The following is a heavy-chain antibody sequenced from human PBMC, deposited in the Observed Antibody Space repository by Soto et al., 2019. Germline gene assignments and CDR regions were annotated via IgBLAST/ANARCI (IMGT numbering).Heavy chain of an antibody. CDR2: TYYRSKWYN. CDR1: GDSVSSNSAA. CDR3: ARERKQLWAQTKRLDY. D-gene: IGHD5-18*01. Sequence: SQTLSLTCAISGDSVSSNSAAWNWIRQSPSRGLEWLGRTYYRSKWYNDYAVSVKSRITINPDTSKNQFSLQLNSVTPEDTAVYFCARERKQLWAQTKRLDYGGRGPLVTVSS. J-gene: IGHJ4*02. V-gene: IGHV6-1*01.